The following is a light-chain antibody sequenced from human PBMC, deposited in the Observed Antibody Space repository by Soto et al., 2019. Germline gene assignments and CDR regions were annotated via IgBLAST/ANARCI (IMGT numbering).Light chain of an antibody. J-gene: IGLJ2*01. Sequence: QTVVTQPSSASGTPGQRVTISCSGSSSNIGSNYVYWYQQLPGTAPKLLIYRNNQRPSGVPDRFSGSKSGTSASLAISGLRSEYEADYYCASWDDSLSGVVFGGGTKLTVL. CDR3: ASWDDSLSGVV. CDR2: RNN. V-gene: IGLV1-47*01. CDR1: SSNIGSNY.